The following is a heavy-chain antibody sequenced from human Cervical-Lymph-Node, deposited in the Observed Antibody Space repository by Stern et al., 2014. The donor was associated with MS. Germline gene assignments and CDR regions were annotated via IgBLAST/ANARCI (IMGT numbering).Heavy chain of an antibody. J-gene: IGHJ5*02. D-gene: IGHD3-22*01. V-gene: IGHV4-31*03. CDR3: ARYGDSRGYLGWFDP. CDR2: IYYSGTT. CDR1: GGSISSNAFY. Sequence: QVQLQESGPGLVKPSQTLSLTCTVSGGSISSNAFYWSWIRQHPETGLQWIGYIYYSGTTFYNPSLKSRVTISVDTSKNQFSLRLTSVTAADTAIYYCARYGDSRGYLGWFDPWGQGTRVTVSS.